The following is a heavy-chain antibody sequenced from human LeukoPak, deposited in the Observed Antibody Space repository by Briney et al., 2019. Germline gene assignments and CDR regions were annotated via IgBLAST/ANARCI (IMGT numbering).Heavy chain of an antibody. Sequence: GGSLRLSCAASGFTFSGYAMHWVRQAPGKGQEWVAVISYDGSNKYYADSVKGRFTISRDNSKNTLYLQMNSLRAEDTAVYYCARALPITMIVVVYPGGMDVWGQGTTVTVSS. CDR2: ISYDGSNK. D-gene: IGHD3-22*01. V-gene: IGHV3-30-3*01. J-gene: IGHJ6*02. CDR3: ARALPITMIVVVYPGGMDV. CDR1: GFTFSGYA.